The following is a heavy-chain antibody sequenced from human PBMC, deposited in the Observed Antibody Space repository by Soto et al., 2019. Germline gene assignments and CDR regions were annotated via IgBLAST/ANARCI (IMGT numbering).Heavy chain of an antibody. CDR3: ARAVVVAATAWCYFDY. CDR1: GGSISSYY. Sequence: PSETLSLTCTVSGGSISSYYWSWIRQPPGKGLEWIGYIYYSGSTNYNPSLKSRVTISVDTSKNQFSLKLSSVTAADTAVYYCARAVVVAATAWCYFDYWGQGTLVTVS. V-gene: IGHV4-59*08. D-gene: IGHD2-15*01. J-gene: IGHJ4*02. CDR2: IYYSGST.